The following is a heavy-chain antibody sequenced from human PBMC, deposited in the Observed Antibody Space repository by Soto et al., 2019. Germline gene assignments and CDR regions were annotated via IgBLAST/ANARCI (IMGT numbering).Heavy chain of an antibody. J-gene: IGHJ6*02. CDR3: AKDFKVSGSYYGSLNYYYGMDV. V-gene: IGHV3-30*18. Sequence: LRLSCAASGFTFSSYGMHWVRQAPGKGLERVAIISYDGSLKYYADSVKGRFTISRDNSKSALYLQMNSLRPEDTAVYYCAKDFKVSGSYYGSLNYYYGMDVWGQGTTVTVSS. D-gene: IGHD3-10*01. CDR1: GFTFSSYG. CDR2: ISYDGSLK.